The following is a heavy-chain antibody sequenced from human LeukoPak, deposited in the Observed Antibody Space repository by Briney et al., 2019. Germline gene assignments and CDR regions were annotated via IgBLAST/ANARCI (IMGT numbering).Heavy chain of an antibody. Sequence: GGSLRLSCAASGFPFRSYAMSWVRQAPGKGLEWVSAISGSGGSTYYADSVKGRFTISRDNSKNTLYLQMNSLRAEDTAVYYCAGLDYGDYLPHYWGQGTLVTVSS. D-gene: IGHD4-17*01. J-gene: IGHJ4*02. CDR2: ISGSGGST. V-gene: IGHV3-23*01. CDR1: GFPFRSYA. CDR3: AGLDYGDYLPHY.